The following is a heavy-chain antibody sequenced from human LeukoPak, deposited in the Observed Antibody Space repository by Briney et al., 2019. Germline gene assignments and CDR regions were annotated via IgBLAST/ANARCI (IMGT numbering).Heavy chain of an antibody. CDR2: ISTGSTTI. J-gene: IGHJ4*02. V-gene: IGHV3-48*01. Sequence: PGGSLRLSCAASGFTFSTYSMNWVRQAPGKGLEWVSYISTGSTTIYYVDSVKGRFTISRDNAKNSLYLQMNSLSAADTAVYYCARGSGSYPLPFDYWGQGTLVTVSS. CDR1: GFTFSTYS. CDR3: ARGSGSYPLPFDY. D-gene: IGHD1-26*01.